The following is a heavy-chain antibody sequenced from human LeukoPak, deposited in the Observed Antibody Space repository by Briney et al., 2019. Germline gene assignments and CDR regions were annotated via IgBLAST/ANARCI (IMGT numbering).Heavy chain of an antibody. D-gene: IGHD3-10*01. Sequence: PGGSLRLSCAASGFTLSDYWMHWVRQAPGKGLVWVSIINTDTRGTYYADSVKGRFTISRDNAKNTLYLQMNSLRAEDTAVYYCARAGPYYFDNWGQGTLVTVSS. CDR3: ARAGPYYFDN. J-gene: IGHJ4*02. CDR1: GFTLSDYW. V-gene: IGHV3-74*01. CDR2: INTDTRGT.